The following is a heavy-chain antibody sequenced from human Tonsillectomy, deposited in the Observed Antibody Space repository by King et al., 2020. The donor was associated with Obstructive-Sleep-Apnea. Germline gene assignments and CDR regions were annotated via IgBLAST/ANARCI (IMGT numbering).Heavy chain of an antibody. CDR2: IFSNDEK. Sequence: VTLKESGPVLVKPTETLTLTCTVSWCSLSNARMGVSWIRQPPWKALEWLAHIFSNDEKSYSTSLKSRLTISKDTSKSQVVRTMTNMDPVDTATYYCARMKGQQLVRSNWFDPWGQGTLVTVSS. V-gene: IGHV2-26*01. CDR3: ARMKGQQLVRSNWFDP. D-gene: IGHD6-13*01. J-gene: IGHJ5*02. CDR1: WCSLSNARMG.